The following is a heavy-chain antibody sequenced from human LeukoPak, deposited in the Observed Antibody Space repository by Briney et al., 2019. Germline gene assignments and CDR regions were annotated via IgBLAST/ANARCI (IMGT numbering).Heavy chain of an antibody. V-gene: IGHV3-23*01. CDR1: GFTFSSYG. CDR2: ISGSGGST. Sequence: GGSLRLSCAASGFTFSSYGMSWVRQAPGKGLEWVSAISGSGGSTYYADSVKGRFTISRDNSKNTLYLQMNSLRAEDTAVYYCAKDLYGIAVAGPFDYWGQGTLVTVSS. J-gene: IGHJ4*02. CDR3: AKDLYGIAVAGPFDY. D-gene: IGHD6-19*01.